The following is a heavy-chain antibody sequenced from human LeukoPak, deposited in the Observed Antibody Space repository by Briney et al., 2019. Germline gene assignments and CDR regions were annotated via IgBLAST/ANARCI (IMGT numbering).Heavy chain of an antibody. Sequence: GGSLRLSCAASGFNFNNCWMSWVRQAPGKGLEWVANINQYGSHKYYVDSVKGRFTISRDNSKNTLYLQMNSLRAEDTAVYYCARDFSGGSCYFGYWGQGTLVTVSS. CDR2: INQYGSHK. CDR3: ARDFSGGSCYFGY. CDR1: GFNFNNCW. D-gene: IGHD2-15*01. J-gene: IGHJ4*02. V-gene: IGHV3-7*01.